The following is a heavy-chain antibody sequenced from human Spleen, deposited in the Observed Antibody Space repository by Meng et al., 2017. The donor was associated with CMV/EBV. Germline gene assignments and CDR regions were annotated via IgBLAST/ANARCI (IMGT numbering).Heavy chain of an antibody. CDR1: GLTFRHYA. Sequence: GESLKISCVDSGLTFRHYAMHWVRQAPGKGLEWVAVISYDGSKEYYADFVKGRFTISRDNSKNTLYLQMNSLRAEDTAVYYCARAYYDSTDYYYVLPYWGQGTLVTVSS. D-gene: IGHD3-22*01. V-gene: IGHV3-30*04. J-gene: IGHJ4*02. CDR3: ARAYYDSTDYYYVLPY. CDR2: ISYDGSKE.